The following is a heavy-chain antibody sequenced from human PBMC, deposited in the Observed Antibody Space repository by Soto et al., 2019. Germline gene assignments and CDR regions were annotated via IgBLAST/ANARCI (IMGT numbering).Heavy chain of an antibody. CDR1: GFTFSSYW. J-gene: IGHJ4*02. CDR2: IKQDGSEK. V-gene: IGHV3-7*05. D-gene: IGHD3-22*01. CDR3: ARGPNYYDSSGYYLSY. Sequence: GGSLRLSCAASGFTFSSYWMSWVRQAPGKGLEWVANIKQDGSEKYYVDSVKGRFTISRDNAKNSLYLQMNSLRAEDTAVYYCARGPNYYDSSGYYLSYWGQGTLVTVSS.